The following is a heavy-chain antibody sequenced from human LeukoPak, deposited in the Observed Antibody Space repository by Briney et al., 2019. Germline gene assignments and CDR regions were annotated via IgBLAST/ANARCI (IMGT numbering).Heavy chain of an antibody. CDR3: ARYRDAYYYYYMDV. V-gene: IGHV1-2*02. J-gene: IGHJ6*03. D-gene: IGHD3-10*01. Sequence: ASVKVSCKASRNTINGYYMHWVRQAPGQGPEWMGWINPNSGGTNYAQKFQGRVTMTRDTSISTAYMELSRLRSDDTAVYYCARYRDAYYYYYMDVWGKGTTVTVSS. CDR1: RNTINGYY. CDR2: INPNSGGT.